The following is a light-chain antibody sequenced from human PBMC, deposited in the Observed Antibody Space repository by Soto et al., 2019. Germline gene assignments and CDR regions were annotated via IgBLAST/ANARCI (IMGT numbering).Light chain of an antibody. J-gene: IGLJ1*01. CDR3: QSYDSSMSGTYV. CDR2: GNS. Sequence: QSVLTQPPSVSGAPGQRVTISCTGSSSNIGAGYDVHWYQQLPGTAPKLLIYGNSNRPSGVPDRFSGYKSGTSASLAITGIQAEDEADYYCQSYDSSMSGTYVLGTGTKVTVL. CDR1: SSNIGAGYD. V-gene: IGLV1-40*01.